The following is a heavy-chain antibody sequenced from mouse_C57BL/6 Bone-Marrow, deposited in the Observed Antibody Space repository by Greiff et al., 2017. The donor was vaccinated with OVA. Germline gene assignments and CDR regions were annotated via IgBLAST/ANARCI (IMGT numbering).Heavy chain of an antibody. J-gene: IGHJ1*03. CDR3: ARRGYYCGSSYWYFDV. CDR1: GFTFSDFY. D-gene: IGHD1-1*01. CDR2: SRNKANDYTT. V-gene: IGHV7-1*01. Sequence: EVKLVESGGGLVQSGRSLRLSCATSGFTFSDFYMEWVRQAPGKGLEWIAASRNKANDYTTEYSASVKGRFIVSRDTSQSLLYLQMNALRAEDTAIYYCARRGYYCGSSYWYFDVWGTGTTVTVSS.